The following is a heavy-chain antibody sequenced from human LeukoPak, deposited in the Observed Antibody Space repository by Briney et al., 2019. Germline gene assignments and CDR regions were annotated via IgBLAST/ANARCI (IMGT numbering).Heavy chain of an antibody. Sequence: PGGSLRLSCAASGFTFSSYAMSWVRQAPGKGLEWVSAISGGGGSIYYADSVKGRFTISRDNSNNTLYLQMNSLRAEDTAVYYCARANKIWGYAFDIWGQGTMVTVSS. J-gene: IGHJ3*02. D-gene: IGHD2-15*01. CDR2: ISGGGGSI. V-gene: IGHV3-23*01. CDR3: ARANKIWGYAFDI. CDR1: GFTFSSYA.